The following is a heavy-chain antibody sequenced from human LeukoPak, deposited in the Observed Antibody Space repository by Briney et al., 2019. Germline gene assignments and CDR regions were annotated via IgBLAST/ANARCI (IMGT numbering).Heavy chain of an antibody. D-gene: IGHD1-26*01. V-gene: IGHV3-64*01. CDR1: GFTFSSYA. J-gene: IGHJ4*02. CDR2: ISSNGGST. Sequence: GGSLRLSCAASGFTFSSYAMHWVRQSPGRGLEYVSAISSNGGSTYYANSVKGRFTISRDNSKNTLYLQMGSLRAEDMAVYYCARGSSGSSFDYWGQGTLVTVSS. CDR3: ARGSSGSSFDY.